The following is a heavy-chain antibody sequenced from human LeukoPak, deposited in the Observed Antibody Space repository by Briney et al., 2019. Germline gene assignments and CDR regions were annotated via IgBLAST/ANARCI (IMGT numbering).Heavy chain of an antibody. Sequence: GSLRLSCAASRFNFDDHVMHWVRQAPGKGLEWVSLISGDGLGTYYADSVKGRFTISRDNSKNSLYLQINSLRPEDTALYFCTSMGPLDYWGQGTLVTVSS. J-gene: IGHJ4*02. V-gene: IGHV3-43*02. CDR1: RFNFDDHV. CDR3: TSMGPLDY. D-gene: IGHD2-8*01. CDR2: ISGDGLGT.